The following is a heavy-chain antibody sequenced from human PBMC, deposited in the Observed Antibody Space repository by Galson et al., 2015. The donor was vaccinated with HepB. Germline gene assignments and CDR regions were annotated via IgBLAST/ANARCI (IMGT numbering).Heavy chain of an antibody. Sequence: CTVSGGSISSAGYYWSWIRQHPGKGLEWIAYIYYNGPTYYNPSLKSRVFISVDTSRNHFSLKLTSVTAADTAVYYCARAGGQQLISGIFDPWGQGTLVTVSS. CDR2: IYYNGPT. J-gene: IGHJ5*02. D-gene: IGHD1-26*01. CDR1: GGSISSAGYY. CDR3: ARAGGQQLISGIFDP. V-gene: IGHV4-31*03.